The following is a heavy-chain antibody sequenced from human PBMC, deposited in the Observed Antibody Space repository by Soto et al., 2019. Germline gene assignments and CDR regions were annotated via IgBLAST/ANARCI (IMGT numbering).Heavy chain of an antibody. V-gene: IGHV1-8*01. CDR2: MNPNSGNT. CDR3: ASSAPHHYYYGMDV. Sequence: ASVKVSCKASGYTFTSYDINWVRQATGQGLEWMGWMNPNSGNTDYAQKFQGRVTMTRNTSISTAYMELSRLRSDDTAVYYCASSAPHHYYYGMDVWGQGTTVTVSS. D-gene: IGHD2-15*01. J-gene: IGHJ6*02. CDR1: GYTFTSYD.